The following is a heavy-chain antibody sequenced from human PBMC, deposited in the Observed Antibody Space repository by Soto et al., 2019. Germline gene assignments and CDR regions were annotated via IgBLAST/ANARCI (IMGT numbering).Heavy chain of an antibody. CDR3: ARVQLLPEDVFNL. D-gene: IGHD4-4*01. V-gene: IGHV4-59*01. Sequence: SETLSLTSNVSGCSISAYYWGWIRQPPGRGLEWIGNIHSGGSINYSPSLKSRVTISVNLSRNQFSLSLNSVTAADTALYYCARVQLLPEDVFNLWGQGTMVT. CDR2: IHSGGSI. J-gene: IGHJ3*01. CDR1: GCSISAYY.